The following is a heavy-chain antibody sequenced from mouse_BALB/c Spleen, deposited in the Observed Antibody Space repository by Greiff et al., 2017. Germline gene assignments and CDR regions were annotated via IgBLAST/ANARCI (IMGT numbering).Heavy chain of an antibody. CDR2: INPGSGGT. J-gene: IGHJ4*01. CDR1: GYAFTNYL. Sequence: VKLMESGAELVRPGTSVKVSCKASGYAFTNYLIEWVKQRPGQGLEWIGVINPGSGGTNYNEKFKGKATLTADKSSSTAYMQLSSLTSDDSAVYFCARGGRRVAMDYWGQGTSVTVSS. V-gene: IGHV1-54*01. CDR3: ARGGRRVAMDY.